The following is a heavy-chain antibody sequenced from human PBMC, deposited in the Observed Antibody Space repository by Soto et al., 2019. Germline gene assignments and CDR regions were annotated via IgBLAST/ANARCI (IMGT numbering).Heavy chain of an antibody. D-gene: IGHD3-10*01. Sequence: GAAVKFSFKTSGYNFLNYVMSWVRQAPGQGPDCMGWISVYHGNTIYAQNFQGRVTMTTDTSTSTAYMELTSLRSDDTGVYYCARDHVRSTMAMLSWGHGTLVTVST. CDR1: GYNFLNYV. V-gene: IGHV1-18*04. J-gene: IGHJ5*01. CDR2: ISVYHGNT. CDR3: ARDHVRSTMAMLS.